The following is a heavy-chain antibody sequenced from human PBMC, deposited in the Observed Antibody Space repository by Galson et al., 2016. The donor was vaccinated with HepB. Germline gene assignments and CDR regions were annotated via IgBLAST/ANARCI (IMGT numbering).Heavy chain of an antibody. D-gene: IGHD4-17*01. J-gene: IGHJ4*02. V-gene: IGHV3-23*01. CDR2: ITGSGNRT. Sequence: SLRLSCAASGFTFSSYAMNWVRQAPGKGLEWVSSITGSGNRTYFADSLKGRFTISRNNSKNTVYLQMSSLRAEDTAIYYCAKYLRVTTPYFEYWGQGTLVTVSS. CDR1: GFTFSSYA. CDR3: AKYLRVTTPYFEY.